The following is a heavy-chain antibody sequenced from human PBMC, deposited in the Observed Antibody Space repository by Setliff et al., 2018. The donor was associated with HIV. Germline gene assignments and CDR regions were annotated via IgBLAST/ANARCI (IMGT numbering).Heavy chain of an antibody. CDR2: IYHSGST. CDR1: GYSISSGYY. J-gene: IGHJ6*02. D-gene: IGHD3-10*01. CDR3: ASITMVRGVPYGMDV. V-gene: IGHV4-38-2*02. Sequence: PSETLSLTCTVSGYSISSGYYWGWIRQPPGKGLEWIGSIYHSGSTYYNPSLKSRVTISVDTSKNQFSLNLSSVTAADTAVYYCASITMVRGVPYGMDVWGQGTTVTVSS.